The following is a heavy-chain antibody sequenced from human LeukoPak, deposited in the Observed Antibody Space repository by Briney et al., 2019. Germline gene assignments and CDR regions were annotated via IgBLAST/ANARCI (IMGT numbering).Heavy chain of an antibody. D-gene: IGHD4-17*01. J-gene: IGHJ4*02. CDR1: GFTFKTTW. V-gene: IGHV3-15*01. Sequence: GGSLRLSCAGSGFTFKTTWMSWVRQAPGKGLEWVGRLKRNGDGMTIDYAAPLKGRFIISTDDSKSTLFLQMNSLKTEDTAVYYCTKFDYAAFEYWGQGTLVTVSS. CDR2: LKRNGDGMTI. CDR3: TKFDYAAFEY.